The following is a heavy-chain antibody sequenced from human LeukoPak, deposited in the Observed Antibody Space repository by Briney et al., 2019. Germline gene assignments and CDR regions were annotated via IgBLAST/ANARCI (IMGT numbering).Heavy chain of an antibody. CDR2: IYTSGST. J-gene: IGHJ4*02. CDR3: AEGRDRYYFDY. V-gene: IGHV4-4*07. D-gene: IGHD2-21*02. CDR1: GGSISSYY. Sequence: SDTLSLTCTVSGGSISSYYWSWIRQPAGKGLEWIGRIYTSGSTNYNPSLKSRVTISVDKSKNQFSLKLSSVTAADTAVYYCAEGRDRYYFDYWGQGTLVTVSS.